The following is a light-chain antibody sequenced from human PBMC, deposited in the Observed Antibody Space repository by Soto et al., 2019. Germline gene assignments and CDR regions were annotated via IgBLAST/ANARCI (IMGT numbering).Light chain of an antibody. Sequence: QSALTQPPSASGSPGQSVTISCTGTSSDVGGYNYVSWYQQHPGKAPKLMIYEVSKRPSGVPDRFSGSKSGNTASLTVSGLQAEDEADYCCSSYAASNNYVFGTGTKVTVL. CDR2: EVS. CDR3: SSYAASNNYV. V-gene: IGLV2-8*01. J-gene: IGLJ1*01. CDR1: SSDVGGYNY.